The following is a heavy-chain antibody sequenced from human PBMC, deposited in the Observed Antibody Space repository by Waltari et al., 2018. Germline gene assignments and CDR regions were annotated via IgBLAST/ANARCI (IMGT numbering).Heavy chain of an antibody. J-gene: IGHJ3*01. CDR2: IHSGGTT. D-gene: IGHD6-19*01. V-gene: IGHV4-59*11. CDR1: GGSISCQY. Sequence: QVQLQESCPGLVKSSETLSLTCTVSGGSISCQYWSWIRQTPGKCLEWSGNIHSGGTTDYNPSLKSRLTISLDTSENQFSLKLSSVTAADTAVYFCTRVDDNGWSDHWGQRTMVTASS. CDR3: TRVDDNGWSDH.